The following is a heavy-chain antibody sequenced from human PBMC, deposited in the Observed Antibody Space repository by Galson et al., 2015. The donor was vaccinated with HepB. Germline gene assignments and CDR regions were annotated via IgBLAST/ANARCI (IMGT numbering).Heavy chain of an antibody. CDR2: IPASGSS. CDR1: GDSIIGYY. CDR3: ARDITLSTVYYDYMDV. D-gene: IGHD4-17*01. Sequence: ETLSLTCTVSGDSIIGYYWSWIRQPAGKGLEWIGRIPASGSSNYNPSLKSRVTMSVDTAKNQFSLKLTSMTAADTAVYYCARDITLSTVYYDYMDVWGKGTTVTVSS. J-gene: IGHJ6*03. V-gene: IGHV4-4*07.